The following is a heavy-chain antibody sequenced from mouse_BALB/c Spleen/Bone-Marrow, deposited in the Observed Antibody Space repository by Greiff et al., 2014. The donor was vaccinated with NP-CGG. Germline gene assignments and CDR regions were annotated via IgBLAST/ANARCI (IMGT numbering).Heavy chain of an antibody. J-gene: IGHJ3*01. V-gene: IGHV14-3*02. CDR2: IDPANGNT. CDR1: GFNIKDTY. CDR3: ASYYYGSSRFAY. Sequence: EVKVVESGAELVKPGASVKLSCTASGFNIKDTYMHWVKQRPEQGLEWIGRIDPANGNTKYDPKFQGKVTITADTSSNTAYLQLSSLTSEDTAVYYCASYYYGSSRFAYWGQGTLVTVSA. D-gene: IGHD1-1*01.